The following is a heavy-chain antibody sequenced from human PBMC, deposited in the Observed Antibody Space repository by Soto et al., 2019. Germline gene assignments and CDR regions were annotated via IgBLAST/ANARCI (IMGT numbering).Heavy chain of an antibody. CDR3: ARAVAPYLGTWFDP. J-gene: IGHJ5*02. Sequence: PSETLSLTCTVSGGSITSGNSYSCSWIRQPPGKGLEWIGSISRSGSTSYNPSLKGRVTMSVDKSKNQFSLKLSSVTAADTAVYYCARAVAPYLGTWFDPWGQGTLVTVYS. D-gene: IGHD3-16*01. CDR1: GGSITSGNSYS. CDR2: ISRSGST. V-gene: IGHV4-30-2*01.